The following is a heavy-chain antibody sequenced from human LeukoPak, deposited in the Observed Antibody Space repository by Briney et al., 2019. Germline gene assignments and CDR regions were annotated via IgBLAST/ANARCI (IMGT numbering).Heavy chain of an antibody. J-gene: IGHJ3*02. Sequence: SETLSLTCTVSGATISSYYWNWIRQPPGEGLEWIGYIYYSGSTNYNPSLKSRVTISLDTSKNHFSLKLSSVTAADTGVYYCARRTTITANGAFDIWGQGTMVTVSS. V-gene: IGHV4-59*01. D-gene: IGHD5-18*01. CDR3: ARRTTITANGAFDI. CDR2: IYYSGST. CDR1: GATISSYY.